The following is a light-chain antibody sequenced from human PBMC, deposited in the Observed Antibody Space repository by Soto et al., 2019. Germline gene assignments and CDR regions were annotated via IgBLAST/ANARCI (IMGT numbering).Light chain of an antibody. CDR3: QTWGAGTVV. CDR2: LNSDGSH. V-gene: IGLV4-69*01. J-gene: IGLJ2*01. CDR1: SGHSRYA. Sequence: QAVVTQSPSASASLGASVKLTCTLSSGHSRYAIAWHQQQPEKGPRYLMKLNSDGSHSKGDGIPDRFSGSSSGAERYLTIASLQSEDQADYHCQTWGAGTVVFGGGTKLTVL.